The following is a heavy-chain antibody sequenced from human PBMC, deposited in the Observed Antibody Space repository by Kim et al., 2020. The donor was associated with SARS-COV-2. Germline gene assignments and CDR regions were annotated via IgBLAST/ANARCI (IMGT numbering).Heavy chain of an antibody. J-gene: IGHJ4*02. D-gene: IGHD1-26*01. CDR2: INPSGGST. V-gene: IGHV1-46*01. Sequence: ASVKVSCKASGYTFTSYYMHWVRQAPGQGLEWMGIINPSGGSTSYAQKFQGRVTMTRDTSTSTVYMELSSLRSEDTAVYYCARDSPIVGATTCYFDYWGQVTLVTVSS. CDR3: ARDSPIVGATTCYFDY. CDR1: GYTFTSYY.